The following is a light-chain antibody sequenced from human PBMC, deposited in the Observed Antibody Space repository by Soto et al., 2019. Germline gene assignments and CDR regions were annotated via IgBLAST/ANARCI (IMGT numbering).Light chain of an antibody. Sequence: PGERATLSCRASQSVGNGYLAWYHQRPGQAPRLLIYGASSRATGIPDRFGGGGSGTDFTLTISRLEPEDFAVYFCHQYDKSWTFGQGTKVEIK. CDR3: HQYDKSWT. CDR2: GAS. V-gene: IGKV3-20*01. CDR1: QSVGNGY. J-gene: IGKJ1*01.